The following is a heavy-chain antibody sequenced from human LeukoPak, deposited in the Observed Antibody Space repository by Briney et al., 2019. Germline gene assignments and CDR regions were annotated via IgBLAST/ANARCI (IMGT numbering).Heavy chain of an antibody. J-gene: IGHJ4*02. CDR1: GYTFTGYY. CDR3: ARPGQMVRGISRGNICYFDY. D-gene: IGHD3-10*01. CDR2: INPNSGGT. Sequence: ASVKVSCKASGYTFTGYYMHWVRQAPGQGLEWMGWINPNSGGTNYAQKFQGRVTMTRDTSISTAYMELSRLRSDDTAVYYCARPGQMVRGISRGNICYFDYWGQGTLVTVSS. V-gene: IGHV1-2*02.